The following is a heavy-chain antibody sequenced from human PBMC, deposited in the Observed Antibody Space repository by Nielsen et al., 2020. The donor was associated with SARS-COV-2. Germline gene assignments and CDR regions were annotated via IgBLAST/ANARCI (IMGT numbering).Heavy chain of an antibody. Sequence: ASVKVSCKVSGYTLTELSMHWVRQAPGKGLEWMGGFDPEDGETIYAQKFQGRVTMTEDTSTDTAYMELSSLRSEDTAVYYCATGPRVRYSDWLTTDYWGQGTLVTVSS. D-gene: IGHD3-9*01. CDR2: FDPEDGET. V-gene: IGHV1-24*01. J-gene: IGHJ4*02. CDR3: ATGPRVRYSDWLTTDY. CDR1: GYTLTELS.